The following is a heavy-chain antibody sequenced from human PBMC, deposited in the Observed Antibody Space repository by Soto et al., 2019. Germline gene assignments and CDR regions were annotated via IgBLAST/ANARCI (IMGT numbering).Heavy chain of an antibody. CDR1: GFTFSNYG. D-gene: IGHD3-16*01. J-gene: IGHJ4*02. CDR3: AKGPAGGDTHRSADY. Sequence: XGSLTLSCAASGFTFSNYGMHWVRQAPGKGLEWVAVIRNDGSNEYYADSVKGRFTISRDNPKHTLYLQMNSLRAEDTAVYYCAKGPAGGDTHRSADYWGQGALVTVTS. V-gene: IGHV3-30*18. CDR2: IRNDGSNE.